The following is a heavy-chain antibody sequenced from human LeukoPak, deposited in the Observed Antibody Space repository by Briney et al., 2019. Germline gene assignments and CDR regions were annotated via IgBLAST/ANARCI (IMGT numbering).Heavy chain of an antibody. CDR2: IYYSGST. CDR3: ARGWYMKDY. D-gene: IGHD1-14*01. Sequence: SETLSLTCTVSGGSISSYYWSWIRQPPGKGLEWIGYIYYSGSTNYNPSPKSRVTISVDTSKNQFSLKLSSVTAADTAVYYCARGWYMKDYWGQGTLVTVSS. CDR1: GGSISSYY. J-gene: IGHJ4*02. V-gene: IGHV4-59*01.